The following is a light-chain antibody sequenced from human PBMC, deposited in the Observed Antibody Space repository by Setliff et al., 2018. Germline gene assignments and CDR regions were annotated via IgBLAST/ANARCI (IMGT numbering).Light chain of an antibody. Sequence: QSALTQPPSTSGTPGQRVTISCSGSSTNIGGNTVNWYQQLPGTTPRLLIFSNNDRPSGVSNRFTGSKSGTSASLTISGLQSEDEGDYYCAAWDDSLTGSYVLGTGTKVTVL. J-gene: IGLJ1*01. CDR3: AAWDDSLTGSYV. V-gene: IGLV1-44*01. CDR1: STNIGGNT. CDR2: SNN.